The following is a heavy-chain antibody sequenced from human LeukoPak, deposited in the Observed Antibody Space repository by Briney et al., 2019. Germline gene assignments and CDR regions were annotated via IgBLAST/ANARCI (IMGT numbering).Heavy chain of an antibody. V-gene: IGHV3-30*18. Sequence: PGGSLRLSGAASGFTFSSYGMHWVRQAPGKGLEWVAVISYDGSNKYYADSVKGRFTISRDNSKNTLYLQMNSLRAEDTAVYYCAKGSLFDYWGQGTLVTVSS. CDR3: AKGSLFDY. CDR2: ISYDGSNK. CDR1: GFTFSSYG. J-gene: IGHJ4*02.